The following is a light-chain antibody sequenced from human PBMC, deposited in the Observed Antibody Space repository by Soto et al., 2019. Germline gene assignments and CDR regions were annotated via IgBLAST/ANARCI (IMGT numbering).Light chain of an antibody. Sequence: EIVMTQSPATLSVSPGEGATLSCRASQSVSSNLAWYQQKPGQAPRLLIYGASTRATGIPARFSGSGSGTEFTLTITRLEHADFALYYCQQYGYSPWTFGLGTKVE. J-gene: IGKJ1*01. CDR2: GAS. CDR3: QQYGYSPWT. CDR1: QSVSSN. V-gene: IGKV3-15*01.